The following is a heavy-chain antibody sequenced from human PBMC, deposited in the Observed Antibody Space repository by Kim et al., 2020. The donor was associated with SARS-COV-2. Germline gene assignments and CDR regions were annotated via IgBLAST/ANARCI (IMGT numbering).Heavy chain of an antibody. Sequence: GGSLRLSCAASGFTFSSYAMSWVRQAPGKGLEWVSAISGSGGSTYYADSVKGRFTISRYNSKNTLYLQMNSLRAEDTAVYYCAKDLRGSSGYGYYYYYGMDDWGQGTTVTVSS. D-gene: IGHD3-22*01. CDR1: GFTFSSYA. V-gene: IGHV3-23*01. J-gene: IGHJ6*02. CDR2: ISGSGGST. CDR3: AKDLRGSSGYGYYYYYGMDD.